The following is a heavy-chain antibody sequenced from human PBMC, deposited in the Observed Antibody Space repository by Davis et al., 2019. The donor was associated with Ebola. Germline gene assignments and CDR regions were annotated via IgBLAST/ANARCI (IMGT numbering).Heavy chain of an antibody. CDR3: ARPHYDYVWGSYTLNY. Sequence: GESLKISCAASGFVFSSYVMSWVRRAPGKGLEWVSTLGLSGDTYYADSVKGRFTISRDNPKNSLYLQMNSLRAEDTAVYYCARPHYDYVWGSYTLNYWGQGTLVTVSS. CDR1: GFVFSSYV. D-gene: IGHD3-16*01. V-gene: IGHV3-23*01. J-gene: IGHJ4*02. CDR2: LGLSGDT.